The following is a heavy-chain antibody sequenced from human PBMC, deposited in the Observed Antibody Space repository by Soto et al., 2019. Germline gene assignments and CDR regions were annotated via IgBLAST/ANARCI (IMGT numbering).Heavy chain of an antibody. CDR1: GGSISSRGYC. J-gene: IGHJ4*02. V-gene: IGHV4-39*01. CDR2: IYYSGST. CDR3: ASLLLWFGEWEYYFDY. Sequence: SETLSLTCTVSGGSISSRGYCWILIRQPPGKGLEWIGCIYYSGSTYYNPSLKSRVTISVDTSKNQFSLRLSSVTAADTAVYYCASLLLWFGEWEYYFDYWGQGTLVTVSS. D-gene: IGHD3-10*01.